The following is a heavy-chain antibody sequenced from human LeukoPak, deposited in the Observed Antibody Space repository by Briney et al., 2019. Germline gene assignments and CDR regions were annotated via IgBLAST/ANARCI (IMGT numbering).Heavy chain of an antibody. CDR3: ARGRGNSYGYPGAFDI. Sequence: PGGSLRLSCAASGFTFSSYAMSWVRQAPGKGLEWIGEINHSGSTNYNPSLKSRVTISVDTSKNQFSLKLSSATAADTAVYYCARGRGNSYGYPGAFDIWGQGTMVTVSS. V-gene: IGHV4-34*01. CDR1: GFTFSSYA. D-gene: IGHD5-18*01. CDR2: INHSGST. J-gene: IGHJ3*02.